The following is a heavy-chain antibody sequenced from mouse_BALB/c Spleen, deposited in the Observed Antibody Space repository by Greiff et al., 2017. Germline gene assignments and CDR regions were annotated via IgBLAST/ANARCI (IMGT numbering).Heavy chain of an antibody. CDR3: VRQKYGNAMDY. CDR2: IRSKSNNYAT. D-gene: IGHD2-10*02. Sequence: EVQVVESGGGLVQPKGSLKLSCAASGFTFNTYAMNWVRQAPGKGLEWVARIRSKSNNYATYYADSVKDRFTISRDDSQSMLYLQMNNLKTEDTAMYYCVRQKYGNAMDYWGQGTSVTVSS. V-gene: IGHV10-1*02. CDR1: GFTFNTYA. J-gene: IGHJ4*01.